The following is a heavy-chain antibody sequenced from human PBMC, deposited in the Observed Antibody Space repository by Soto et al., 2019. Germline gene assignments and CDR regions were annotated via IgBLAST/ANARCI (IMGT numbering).Heavy chain of an antibody. CDR1: GFSFRSYW. Sequence: PGGSLRLSCEGSGFSFRSYWLHWVRQVPGKGLVWVSRINHDGNVTNYADSVKGRFTISRDNSKNTLFLQMNSLRAEDTAVYYCAKIIRRYGSGYDYWGQGTLVTVSS. D-gene: IGHD3-10*01. J-gene: IGHJ4*02. CDR2: INHDGNVT. V-gene: IGHV3-74*01. CDR3: AKIIRRYGSGYDY.